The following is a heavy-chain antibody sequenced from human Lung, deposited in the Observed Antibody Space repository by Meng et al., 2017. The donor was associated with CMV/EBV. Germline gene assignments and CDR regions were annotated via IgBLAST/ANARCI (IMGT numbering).Heavy chain of an antibody. D-gene: IGHD2-21*02. CDR3: ARVVTALWGYYFDY. J-gene: IGHJ4*02. CDR1: GGSISSSNW. Sequence: QVTLRGSVPGPVKPSGTLSLTCAVSGGSISSSNWWSWVRQPPGKGLEWIGEIYHSGSTNYNPSLKSRVTISVDKSKNQFSLKLSSVTAADTAVYYCARVVTALWGYYFDYWGQGTLVTVSS. CDR2: IYHSGST. V-gene: IGHV4-4*02.